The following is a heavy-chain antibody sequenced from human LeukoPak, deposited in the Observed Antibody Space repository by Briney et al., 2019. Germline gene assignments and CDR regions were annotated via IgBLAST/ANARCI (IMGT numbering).Heavy chain of an antibody. CDR1: GFTFSSYA. Sequence: GGSLRLSCAASGFTFSSYAMHWVRQAPGKGLKWVAVISYDGSNKYYADSVKGRFTISRDNSKNTLYLQMNSLRAEDTAVYYCARSSSDLVYFDYWGQGTLVTVSS. D-gene: IGHD6-19*01. V-gene: IGHV3-30*04. CDR2: ISYDGSNK. J-gene: IGHJ4*02. CDR3: ARSSSDLVYFDY.